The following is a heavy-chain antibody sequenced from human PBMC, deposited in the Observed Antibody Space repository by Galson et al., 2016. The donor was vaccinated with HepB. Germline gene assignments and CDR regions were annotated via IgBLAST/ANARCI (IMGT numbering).Heavy chain of an antibody. Sequence: SLRLSCAASGFNFNDYYMTWVRQAPGKGLEWLSIISSSGFTIYYADSVEGRFTIPRDNPKNLLYLDINSLRAEDTAIYYCERDENDYGASDYAMDVWGQGTSVIVSS. D-gene: IGHD4-17*01. CDR2: ISSSGFTI. CDR1: GFNFNDYY. J-gene: IGHJ6*02. CDR3: ERDENDYGASDYAMDV. V-gene: IGHV3-11*01.